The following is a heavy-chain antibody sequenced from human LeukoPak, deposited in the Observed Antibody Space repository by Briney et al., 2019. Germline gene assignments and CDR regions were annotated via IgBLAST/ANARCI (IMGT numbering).Heavy chain of an antibody. Sequence: SVKVSCKASGFTFTSSAMQWVRQARGQRREWIGWIVVGSGNTNYAQKFQERVTITRDMSTSTAYMELSSLRSEDTAVYYCAGSYYDSSGYSEDWGQGTLVTVSS. CDR3: AGSYYDSSGYSED. V-gene: IGHV1-58*02. J-gene: IGHJ4*02. D-gene: IGHD3-22*01. CDR1: GFTFTSSA. CDR2: IVVGSGNT.